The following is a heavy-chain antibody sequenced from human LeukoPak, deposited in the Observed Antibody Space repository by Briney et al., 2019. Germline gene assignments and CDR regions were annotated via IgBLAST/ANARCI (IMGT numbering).Heavy chain of an antibody. J-gene: IGHJ6*03. CDR1: GGSFNGYY. CDR3: ARCLIVTVAARGYRCYMDV. V-gene: IGHV4-34*01. D-gene: IGHD2-21*02. CDR2: ISHSGNT. Sequence: SETLSLSCGVYGGSFNGYYWSWIRQPPGKGLEWIGEISHSGNTNYNPSLKSRVTMSVDMSTKQLSLRLSSLTAADTAVYYCARCLIVTVAARGYRCYMDVWGNGTTVAVSS.